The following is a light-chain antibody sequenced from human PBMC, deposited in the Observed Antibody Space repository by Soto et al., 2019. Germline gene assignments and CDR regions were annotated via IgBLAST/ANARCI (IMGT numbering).Light chain of an antibody. CDR2: ATS. CDR1: QSVSSN. Sequence: EIVMTQSPATLSVSPGERASLSCRASQSVSSNLAWYQQKPGQTPRLLIYATSTRATGIPARFSGSGSGTEFTLTISSLQAEDFAVYYCQHYNNLPLTFGGGPKVEIK. V-gene: IGKV3-15*01. J-gene: IGKJ4*01. CDR3: QHYNNLPLT.